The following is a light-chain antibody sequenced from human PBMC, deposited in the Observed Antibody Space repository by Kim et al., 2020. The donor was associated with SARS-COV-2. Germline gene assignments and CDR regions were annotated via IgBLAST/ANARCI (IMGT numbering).Light chain of an antibody. Sequence: RATINCSSSPSVLYCSNNKNFIVWYQQKPGQPPKVVIYWASTRKSGVPDRFSGSGSGTDFTLTISSLQAEDVAVYYCQQYYTTPYTFGQGTKLEI. CDR3: QQYYTTPYT. CDR1: PSVLYCSNNKNF. V-gene: IGKV4-1*01. CDR2: WAS. J-gene: IGKJ2*01.